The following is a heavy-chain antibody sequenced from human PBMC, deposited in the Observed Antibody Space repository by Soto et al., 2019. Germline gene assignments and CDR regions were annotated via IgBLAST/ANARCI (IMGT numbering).Heavy chain of an antibody. CDR2: IWYDGSNK. V-gene: IGHV3-33*01. J-gene: IGHJ3*02. CDR1: GFTFSSYG. D-gene: IGHD6-19*01. CDR3: ARDSGIAVAGPLRAFDI. Sequence: GGSLRLSCAASGFTFSSYGMHWVRQAPGKGLEWVAVIWYDGSNKYYADSVKGRFTISRDNSKNTLYLQMNSLRAEDTAVYYCARDSGIAVAGPLRAFDIWGQGTMVTVSS.